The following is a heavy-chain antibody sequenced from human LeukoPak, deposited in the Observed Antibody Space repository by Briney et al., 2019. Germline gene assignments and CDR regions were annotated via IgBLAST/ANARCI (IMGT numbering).Heavy chain of an antibody. CDR3: AKDQYDSADHAFDI. Sequence: PGRSLRLSCAASGFTFSSYGMHWVRQAPGRGLEWVAVISYDGSNKYYADSVKGRFTISRDNSKNTLYLQMKSLRAEDTAVYYCAKDQYDSADHAFDIWGQGTMVTVSS. J-gene: IGHJ3*02. CDR2: ISYDGSNK. D-gene: IGHD3-22*01. V-gene: IGHV3-30*18. CDR1: GFTFSSYG.